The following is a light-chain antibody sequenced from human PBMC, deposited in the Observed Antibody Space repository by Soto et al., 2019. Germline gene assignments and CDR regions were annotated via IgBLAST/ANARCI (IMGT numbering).Light chain of an antibody. CDR2: AAS. CDR3: QQYYSYPGT. V-gene: IGKV1-8*01. J-gene: IGKJ1*01. CDR1: QGIRSY. Sequence: AIRMTQSPSSLSASTGDRVTITCRASQGIRSYLDWYQKKQGKAPKLLIYAASTLQSGVPSRLSGSGSGTDFTITISCMQSEEFETYYCQQYYSYPGTFGQGTKVDI.